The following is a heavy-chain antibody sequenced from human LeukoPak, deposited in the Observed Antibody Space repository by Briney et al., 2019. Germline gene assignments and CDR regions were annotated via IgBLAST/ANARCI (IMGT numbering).Heavy chain of an antibody. CDR3: ATRYSSSSFDY. CDR1: GFTSSSYA. J-gene: IGHJ4*02. D-gene: IGHD6-6*01. V-gene: IGHV3-23*01. CDR2: ISGSGGST. Sequence: GGSLRLSCAASGFTSSSYAMSWVRQAPGKGLEWVSAISGSGGSTYYADSVKGRFTISRDNSKNTLYLQMNSLRAEDTAVYYCATRYSSSSFDYWGQGTLVTVSS.